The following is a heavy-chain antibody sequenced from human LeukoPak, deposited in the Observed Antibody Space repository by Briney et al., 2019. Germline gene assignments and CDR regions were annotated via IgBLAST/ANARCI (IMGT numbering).Heavy chain of an antibody. CDR2: TYPGDSDT. Sequence: GESLKISCXGSGYSFTSYWIGWVRQMPGKGLEWMGITYPGDSDTRYSPSFQGQVTISADKSISTAYLQWSSLKASDTAMYYCARSSSSDSDWFDPWGQGTLVTVSS. CDR1: GYSFTSYW. J-gene: IGHJ5*02. D-gene: IGHD6-6*01. CDR3: ARSSSSDSDWFDP. V-gene: IGHV5-51*01.